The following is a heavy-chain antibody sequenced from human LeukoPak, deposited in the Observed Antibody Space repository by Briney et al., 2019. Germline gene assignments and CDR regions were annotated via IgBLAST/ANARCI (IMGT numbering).Heavy chain of an antibody. CDR2: MNPNSGNT. J-gene: IGHJ6*03. CDR1: GYTFTDCD. V-gene: IGHV1-8*01. Sequence: ASVKVSCKASGYTFTDCDINWVRQATGQGLEWMGWMNPNSGNTGYAQKFQGRVTMTRNTSISTAYMELSSLRSEDTAVYYCARGREYYYYYYMDVWGKGTTVTVSS. CDR3: ARGREYYYYYYMDV.